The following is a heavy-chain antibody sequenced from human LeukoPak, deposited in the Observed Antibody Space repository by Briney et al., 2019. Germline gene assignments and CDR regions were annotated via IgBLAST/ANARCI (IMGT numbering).Heavy chain of an antibody. D-gene: IGHD4-17*01. CDR3: AKSYGSYHYYAMDI. CDR1: GFTFDHFA. J-gene: IGHJ6*02. Sequence: GGSLRLSCAASGFTFDHFAIHWVRQAPRKGLEWVSLISGDGGATSYADSVKGRFTISRDNSKDSLYLQMNSLRTEDTALCYCAKSYGSYHYYAMDIWGQGTTVTVSS. V-gene: IGHV3-43*02. CDR2: ISGDGGAT.